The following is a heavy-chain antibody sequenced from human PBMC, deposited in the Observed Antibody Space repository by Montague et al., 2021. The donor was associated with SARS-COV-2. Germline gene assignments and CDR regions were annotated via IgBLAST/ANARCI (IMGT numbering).Heavy chain of an antibody. CDR2: IGASGSST. D-gene: IGHD6-19*01. J-gene: IGHJ5*02. Sequence: SLRLSCAASGITFSTYEMIWVRQAPGKGLEWVSSIGASGSSTHYXXSVKGRFIISRDNAKSSLFLQMDSLRVEDTAIYYCECLGSSDWYHWFDPWGQGTLVTVSS. V-gene: IGHV3-48*03. CDR3: ECLGSSDWYHWFDP. CDR1: GITFSTYE.